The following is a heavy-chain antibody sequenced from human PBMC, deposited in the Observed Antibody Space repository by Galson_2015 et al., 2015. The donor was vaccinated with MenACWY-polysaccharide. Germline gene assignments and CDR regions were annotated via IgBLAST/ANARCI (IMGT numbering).Heavy chain of an antibody. CDR3: ARLFSGLRPPDY. CDR1: GGSIRSSTYY. J-gene: IGHJ4*02. V-gene: IGHV4-39*01. Sequence: SEPLSLTCTVSGGSIRSSTYYWGLIRQPPGKGLEWIGSIHYSGSTYYNPSLKSRVTISVDTSKNQFSLKLSSVTAADTAVFYCARLFSGLRPPDYWGQGTLVTVSS. CDR2: IHYSGST. D-gene: IGHD3-10*01.